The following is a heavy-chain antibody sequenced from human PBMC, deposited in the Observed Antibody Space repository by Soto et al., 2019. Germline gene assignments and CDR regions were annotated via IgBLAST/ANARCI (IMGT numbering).Heavy chain of an antibody. CDR2: INAGNGNT. J-gene: IGHJ6*02. Sequence: ASVKVSCKASGYTFTSYAMHWVRQAPGQRLEWMGWINAGNGNTKYSQKFQGRVTITRDTSASTAYMELSSLRSEDTAVYYCARDKSWVPAAAPFYYYGMDVWGQGTTVTVSS. CDR1: GYTFTSYA. CDR3: ARDKSWVPAAAPFYYYGMDV. D-gene: IGHD2-2*01. V-gene: IGHV1-3*01.